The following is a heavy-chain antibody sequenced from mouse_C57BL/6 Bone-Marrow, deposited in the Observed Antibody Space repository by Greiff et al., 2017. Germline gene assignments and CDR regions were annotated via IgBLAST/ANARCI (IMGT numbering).Heavy chain of an antibody. CDR2: IWTGGGT. Sequence: VKLMESGPGLVAPSQSLSITCTVSGFSLTSYAISWVRQPPGKGLEWLGVIWTGGGTNYNSALKSRLSISKDNSKSQVFLKMNSLQTDDTARYXCARKGSLDPEGGMGWWGEGTSVTVSS. D-gene: IGHD1-1*02. J-gene: IGHJ4*01. V-gene: IGHV2-9-1*01. CDR1: GFSLTSYA. CDR3: ARKGSLDPEGGMGW.